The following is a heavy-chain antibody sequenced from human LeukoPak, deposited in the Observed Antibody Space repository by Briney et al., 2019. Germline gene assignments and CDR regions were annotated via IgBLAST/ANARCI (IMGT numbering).Heavy chain of an antibody. J-gene: IGHJ4*02. V-gene: IGHV3-72*01. CDR3: AGRGSGSYKVFDY. Sequence: GGSLRLSCAASGFTFSDHYMDWVRQAPGKGLEWVGRTRNKANSYTTEYAASVKGRFTISRDDSKNSLYLQMNSLKTEDTAVYYCAGRGSGSYKVFDYWGQGTLVTVSS. D-gene: IGHD3-10*01. CDR2: TRNKANSYTT. CDR1: GFTFSDHY.